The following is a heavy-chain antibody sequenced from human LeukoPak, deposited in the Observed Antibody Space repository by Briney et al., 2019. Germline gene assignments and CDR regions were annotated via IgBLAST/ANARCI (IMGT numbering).Heavy chain of an antibody. V-gene: IGHV1-18*01. D-gene: IGHD2-21*01. CDR1: GYTCTSYG. CDR2: ISAYNGNT. CDR3: ARGRGGDRRLAVSFDI. J-gene: IGHJ3*02. Sequence: ASVKVSCKASGYTCTSYGISWVRQAPGQGLEWMGWISAYNGNTNYAQKLQGRVTMTTDTSTSTAYMERRSLRSDDTAVYYCARGRGGDRRLAVSFDIWGQGTMVTVSS.